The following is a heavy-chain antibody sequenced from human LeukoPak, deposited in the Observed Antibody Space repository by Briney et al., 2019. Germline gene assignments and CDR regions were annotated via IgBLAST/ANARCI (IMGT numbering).Heavy chain of an antibody. CDR1: GFTFSSYA. CDR2: ISGGGVST. Sequence: PGGSLRLSCATSGFTFSSYAMSWVRQAPGKGLEWVSAISGGGVSTYYTDSVKGRFTISRDNSKNTLYLQMHSLRAVDTAVYYCAKGWFGESLYYYYMDVWGKGTTVTVSS. J-gene: IGHJ6*03. D-gene: IGHD3-10*01. CDR3: AKGWFGESLYYYYMDV. V-gene: IGHV3-23*01.